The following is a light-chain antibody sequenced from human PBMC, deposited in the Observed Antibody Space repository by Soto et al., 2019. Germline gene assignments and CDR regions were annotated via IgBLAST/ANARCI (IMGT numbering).Light chain of an antibody. CDR3: QKYDSAPRT. J-gene: IGKJ1*01. CDR1: QGISNY. V-gene: IGKV1-27*01. Sequence: DIQMTQSPSSLSASVGDRVTITCRASQGISNYLARYQQKPGKVPKLLIYAASTLQSGVPSRFSGSESGTDFTLTISSLQPEDVATYYCQKYDSAPRTFGQGTKVEIK. CDR2: AAS.